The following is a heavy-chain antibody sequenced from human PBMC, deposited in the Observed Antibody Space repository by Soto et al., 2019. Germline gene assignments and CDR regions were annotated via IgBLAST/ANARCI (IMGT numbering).Heavy chain of an antibody. Sequence: EVQLVESGGGLVQPGGSLRLSCAASRFTFSSYVMSWVRQAPGKGLEWVSTISGSGGSTYYADPVKGRFTISRDNSKNTLYLQMNSLRAEDTAVYYCAKDRGTRLPPIVVLTVHDYWGQGTLVTVSS. CDR2: ISGSGGST. D-gene: IGHD2-2*01. CDR3: AKDRGTRLPPIVVLTVHDY. V-gene: IGHV3-23*04. J-gene: IGHJ4*02. CDR1: RFTFSSYV.